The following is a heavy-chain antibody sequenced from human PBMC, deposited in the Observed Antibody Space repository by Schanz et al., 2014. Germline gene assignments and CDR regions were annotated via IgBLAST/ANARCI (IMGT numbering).Heavy chain of an antibody. CDR3: ARDRRRYCSTASCLHDNWFDP. CDR2: IRPDNGHT. J-gene: IGHJ5*02. D-gene: IGHD2-2*01. Sequence: QGQLVQSGPEVKEPGASVKVSCEASRYTFTDYGLSWVRQAPGQGLEWLGWIRPDNGHTTYSQKVRDRVIFTTDTSANTAYMELRSLRSDDTAVYYCARDRRRYCSTASCLHDNWFDPWGQGTLVIVSS. CDR1: RYTFTDYG. V-gene: IGHV1-18*01.